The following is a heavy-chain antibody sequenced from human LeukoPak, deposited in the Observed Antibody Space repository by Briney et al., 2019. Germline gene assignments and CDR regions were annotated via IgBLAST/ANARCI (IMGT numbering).Heavy chain of an antibody. CDR3: ARPASGRSEQQLAEYFQH. D-gene: IGHD6-13*01. V-gene: IGHV4-39*01. CDR1: GGSISSSSYY. Sequence: SETLSLTCTVSGGSISSSSYYWGWIRQPPGKGLEWIGSIYYSGSTYYNPSLKSRVTISVDTSKNQFSLKLSSVTAADTAVYYCARPASGRSEQQLAEYFQHWGQGTLVTVSS. CDR2: IYYSGST. J-gene: IGHJ1*01.